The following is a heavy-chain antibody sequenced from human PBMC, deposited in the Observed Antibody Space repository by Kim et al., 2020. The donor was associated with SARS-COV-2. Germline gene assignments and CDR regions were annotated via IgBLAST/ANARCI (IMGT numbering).Heavy chain of an antibody. J-gene: IGHJ5*02. CDR3: ARDRGWLQFDGLHAEP. CDR1: GYTFTSYG. Sequence: ASVKVSCKASGYTFTSYGISWVRQAPGQGLEWMGWISAYNGNTNYAQKLQGRVTMTTDTSTSTAYMELRSLRSDDTAVYYCARDRGWLQFDGLHAEPWGQGTLVTVSS. CDR2: ISAYNGNT. V-gene: IGHV1-18*01. D-gene: IGHD5-12*01.